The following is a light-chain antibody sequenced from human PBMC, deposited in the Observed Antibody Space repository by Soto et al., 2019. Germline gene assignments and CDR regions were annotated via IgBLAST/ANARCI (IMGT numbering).Light chain of an antibody. J-gene: IGKJ1*01. CDR3: QQYGCSAWT. CDR2: VTS. CDR1: QSVSSSY. Sequence: EIVLTQSPGTLSLSPGERATLSCRASQSVSSSYLAWYQQKPGQAPRLLIYVTSSRATAIPDRFSGSGSGTYFPLTISRLEPEDFALYYCQQYGCSAWTFGRGTKVEIK. V-gene: IGKV3-20*01.